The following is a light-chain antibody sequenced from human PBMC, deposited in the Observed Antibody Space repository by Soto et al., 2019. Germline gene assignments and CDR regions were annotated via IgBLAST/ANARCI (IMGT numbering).Light chain of an antibody. CDR1: SSDVGSYNL. J-gene: IGLJ1*01. V-gene: IGLV2-23*01. Sequence: QSVLTQPASVSGSPGQSITISCTGTSSDVGSYNLVSWYQQHPGKAPKLMIYGDIKRPSGVSNRFSGSKSGKTASLTISGLQPEDEADYHCSSHGGSSTYVFGTGTKVTVL. CDR2: GDI. CDR3: SSHGGSSTYV.